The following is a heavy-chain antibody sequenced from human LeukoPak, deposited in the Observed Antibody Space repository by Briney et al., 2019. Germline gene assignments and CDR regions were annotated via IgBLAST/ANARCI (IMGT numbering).Heavy chain of an antibody. CDR3: AKGRYDSSGYYSDY. CDR2: ISWDGGST. D-gene: IGHD3-22*01. CDR1: GFTFDDYT. Sequence: GGSLRLSCAASGFTFDDYTMHWVRQAPGKGLEWVPLISWDGGSTYYADSVKGRFTISRDNSKNSLYLQMNSLRTEDTALYYCAKGRYDSSGYYSDYWGQGTLVTVSS. V-gene: IGHV3-43*01. J-gene: IGHJ4*02.